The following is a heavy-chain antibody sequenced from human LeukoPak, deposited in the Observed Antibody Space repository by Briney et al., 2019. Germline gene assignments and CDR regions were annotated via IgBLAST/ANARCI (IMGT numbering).Heavy chain of an antibody. CDR3: ARTVGDTNLLDY. CDR1: GFTVSSNY. D-gene: IGHD1-26*01. Sequence: PGGSLRLSCAASGFTVSSNYMSWVRQAPGKGLEWVSLIYSGGSTYYAESVKGRFTISRDNSKNTLYLQMNSLRVEDTAVYYCARTVGDTNLLDYWGQGTLVTVSS. CDR2: IYSGGST. V-gene: IGHV3-53*01. J-gene: IGHJ4*02.